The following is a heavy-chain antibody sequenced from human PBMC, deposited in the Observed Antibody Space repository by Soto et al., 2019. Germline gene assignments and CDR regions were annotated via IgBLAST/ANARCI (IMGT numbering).Heavy chain of an antibody. CDR3: ARDVADVEAGPPVGGMDV. CDR1: GFTFSSYG. CDR2: IWYDGSNK. V-gene: IGHV3-33*01. J-gene: IGHJ6*02. D-gene: IGHD6-19*01. Sequence: QVQLVESGGGVVQPGRSLRLSCAASGFTFSSYGMHWVRQAPGKGLEWVAVIWYDGSNKYYADSVKGRFTISRDNSKNTRYLEMDSLRAEDTAVYYCARDVADVEAGPPVGGMDVWGQGTTVAVSS.